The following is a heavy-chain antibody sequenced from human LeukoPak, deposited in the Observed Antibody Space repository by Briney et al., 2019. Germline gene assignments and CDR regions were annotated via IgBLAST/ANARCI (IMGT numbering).Heavy chain of an antibody. CDR2: ISSSGSTI. D-gene: IGHD3-22*01. V-gene: IGHV3-48*03. Sequence: GGSLRLSCAASGFTFSSYEMNWVRQAPGKGLEWVSYISSSGSTIYYADSVKGRFTISRDNAKNSLYLQMNSLRAEDTAVYYCARGYYDSSGYWYFDYWGQGTLVTVSS. J-gene: IGHJ4*02. CDR3: ARGYYDSSGYWYFDY. CDR1: GFTFSSYE.